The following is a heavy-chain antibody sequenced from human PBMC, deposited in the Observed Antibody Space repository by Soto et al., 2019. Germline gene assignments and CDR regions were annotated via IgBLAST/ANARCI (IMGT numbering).Heavy chain of an antibody. Sequence: EVQLVESGGGLVQPGGSLRLSCAASGFTFSSYAMHWVRQAPGKGLEYVSAISSYGGSTYYANSVKGRFTISRDNSKNTLYFQMGSLRAEDRAVYYCARDPDGSGYYYFDYWGQGTLVTVSS. CDR2: ISSYGGST. CDR1: GFTFSSYA. CDR3: ARDPDGSGYYYFDY. J-gene: IGHJ4*02. D-gene: IGHD3-22*01. V-gene: IGHV3-64*01.